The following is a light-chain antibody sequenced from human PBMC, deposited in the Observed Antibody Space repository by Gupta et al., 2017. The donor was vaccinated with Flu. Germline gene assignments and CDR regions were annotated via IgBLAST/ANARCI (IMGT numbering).Light chain of an antibody. J-gene: IGKJ2*01. Sequence: EIVLTQSPGSLSLSPGERATLSCRASQSVRSSYLAWYQQKPGQAPRLLIFGASGRATGIPHRFSGSGSGTDFTLTINRLEPEDFAVYYCQHYGGSPRVYTFGQGTKLEIK. CDR2: GAS. V-gene: IGKV3-20*01. CDR1: QSVRSSY. CDR3: QHYGGSPRVYT.